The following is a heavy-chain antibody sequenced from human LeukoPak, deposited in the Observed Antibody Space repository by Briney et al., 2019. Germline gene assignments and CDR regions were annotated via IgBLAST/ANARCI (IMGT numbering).Heavy chain of an antibody. D-gene: IGHD3-22*01. J-gene: IGHJ4*02. CDR2: ISAYNGAT. CDR1: GYTFTSSG. CDR3: ARASSDSNRKPLDY. Sequence: VSVKVSCKTSGYTFTSSGISWVRQAPGQGLEWVAWISAYNGATNSAQDLQGRVTMTTDTSTSTAYMELTSLRSDDTAVYYCARASSDSNRKPLDYWGQGTLVTVSS. V-gene: IGHV1-18*01.